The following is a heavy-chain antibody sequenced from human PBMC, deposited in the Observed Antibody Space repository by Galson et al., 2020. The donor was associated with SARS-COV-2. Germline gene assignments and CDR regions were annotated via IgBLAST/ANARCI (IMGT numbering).Heavy chain of an antibody. V-gene: IGHV3-73*01. J-gene: IGHJ6*02. CDR2: IRSKANSYAT. CDR1: GFTFSGSA. CDR3: TRALEGYSSSWYRPNYYYYYGMDV. D-gene: IGHD6-13*01. Sequence: QAGGSLRLSCAASGFTFSGSAMYWVRQASGNGLEWVGRIRSKANSYATAYAASAKGRFTISRDDSKNTAYLQMNSLKTEDTAVYYCTRALEGYSSSWYRPNYYYYYGMDVWGQGTTVTVSS.